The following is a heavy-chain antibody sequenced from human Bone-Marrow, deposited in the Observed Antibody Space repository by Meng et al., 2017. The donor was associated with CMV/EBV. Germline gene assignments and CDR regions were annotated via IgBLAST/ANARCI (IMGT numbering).Heavy chain of an antibody. V-gene: IGHV3-7*01. Sequence: GGSLRLPCAASGFTFSNQWMSWFRQAPGKGLEWVANINQDGSDDYYVDSVKGRVTISRDNTKNSLYLQMNGLRAEDSAVYYCARHTRSWPGDYWGQGTLVTVSS. D-gene: IGHD1-26*01. CDR3: ARHTRSWPGDY. CDR2: INQDGSDD. J-gene: IGHJ4*02. CDR1: GFTFSNQW.